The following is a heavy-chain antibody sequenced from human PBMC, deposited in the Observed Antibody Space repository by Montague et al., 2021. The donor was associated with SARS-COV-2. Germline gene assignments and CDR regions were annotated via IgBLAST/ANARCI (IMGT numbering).Heavy chain of an antibody. V-gene: IGHV4-34*01. J-gene: IGHJ4*02. CDR3: ARWEPQTLTVNGLRGRSACDY. CDR1: GGAIIGDY. Sequence: SETLSLTCAVYGGAIIGDYCSWIRQPPGTGLELVGEGNLRVTTDYNFNPSLRSRVTISMDTTKSQFSLKLSSVTAADTGVYYCARWEPQTLTVNGLRGRSACDYWGQGTLVTVSS. CDR2: GNLRVTT. D-gene: IGHD1-26*01.